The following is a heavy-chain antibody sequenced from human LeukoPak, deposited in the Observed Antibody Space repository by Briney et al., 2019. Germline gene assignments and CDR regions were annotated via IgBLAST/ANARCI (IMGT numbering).Heavy chain of an antibody. CDR2: IYYSGSS. CDR1: GGTISSYE. D-gene: IGHD6-19*01. CDR3: WGDRGQWLGLGEFEY. J-gene: IGHJ4*02. V-gene: IGHV4-59*01. Sequence: SGTLSLTCTVSGGTISSYEWSWIRQPPGKGVEWVGYIYYSGSSNYNPSLKNGGTISVDTTKNKSLFMQIYVLAADTTAYYCWGDRGQWLGLGEFEYWGQGTLVTVSS.